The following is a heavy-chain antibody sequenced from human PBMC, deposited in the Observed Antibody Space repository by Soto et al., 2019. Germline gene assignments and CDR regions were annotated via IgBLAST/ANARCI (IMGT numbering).Heavy chain of an antibody. V-gene: IGHV3-9*01. CDR2: HSWNSNTI. CDR1: GFTFDNYA. CDR3: AKDTGPN. J-gene: IGHJ4*02. Sequence: GGSLRLSCAASGFTFDNYAMHWVRQAPGKGLEWVSGHSWNSNTISYAASVQRRVTISRDNAKNSLYLQMNSLRAEDTAFYYCAKDTGPNWGQGTLVTVSS.